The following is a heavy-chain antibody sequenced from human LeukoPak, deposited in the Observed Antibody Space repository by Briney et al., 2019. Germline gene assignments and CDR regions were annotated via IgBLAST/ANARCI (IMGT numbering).Heavy chain of an antibody. CDR1: GGSISSSNW. CDR3: ASTTVTSPLGY. Sequence: SGTLSLTCAVSGGSISSSNWWSWVRQSPGKGLEWIGEIYHSGSANYNPSLKSRVTISVDKSKNQFSLKLSSVTAADTAVYYCASTTVTSPLGYWGQGTLVTVSS. V-gene: IGHV4-4*02. J-gene: IGHJ4*02. D-gene: IGHD4-17*01. CDR2: IYHSGSA.